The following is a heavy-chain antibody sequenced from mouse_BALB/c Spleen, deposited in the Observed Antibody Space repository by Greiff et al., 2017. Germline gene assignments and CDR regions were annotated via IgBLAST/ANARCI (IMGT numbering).Heavy chain of an antibody. CDR1: GYTFTSYW. V-gene: IGHV1S81*02. CDR3: ARRGPYYYAMDY. Sequence: QVQLKQPGAELVKPGASVKLSCKASGYTFTSYWMHWVKQRPGQGLEWIGEINPSNGRTNYNEKFKSKATLTVDKSSSTAYMQLSSLTSEDSAVYYCARRGPYYYAMDYWGQGTSVTVSS. J-gene: IGHJ4*01. CDR2: INPSNGRT.